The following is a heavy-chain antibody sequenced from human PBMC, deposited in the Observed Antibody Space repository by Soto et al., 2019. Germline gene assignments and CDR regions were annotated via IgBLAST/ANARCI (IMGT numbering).Heavy chain of an antibody. CDR1: GFTFSSYG. D-gene: IGHD3-10*01. V-gene: IGHV3-33*01. Sequence: GGSLRLSCAASGFTFSSYGMHWVRQAPGKGLEWVAVIWYDGSNKYYADSVKGRFTISRDNSKNTLYLQMNSLRAEDTAVYYCARDKGDGSGSYYNVDYYGMDVWGQGTTVTVSS. J-gene: IGHJ6*02. CDR3: ARDKGDGSGSYYNVDYYGMDV. CDR2: IWYDGSNK.